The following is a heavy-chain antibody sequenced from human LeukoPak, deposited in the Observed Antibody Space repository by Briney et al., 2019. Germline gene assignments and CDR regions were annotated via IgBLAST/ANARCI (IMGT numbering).Heavy chain of an antibody. D-gene: IGHD1-1*01. CDR2: INHSGST. Sequence: SETLSLTCAVYGGSFSGYYWSWTRQPPGKGLEWIGEINHSGSTNYNRSLKSRVTISVDTSKNQFSLKLSSVTAADTAVYYCASLNDPLPGWGQGTLVTVSS. CDR3: ASLNDPLPG. V-gene: IGHV4-34*01. CDR1: GGSFSGYY. J-gene: IGHJ4*02.